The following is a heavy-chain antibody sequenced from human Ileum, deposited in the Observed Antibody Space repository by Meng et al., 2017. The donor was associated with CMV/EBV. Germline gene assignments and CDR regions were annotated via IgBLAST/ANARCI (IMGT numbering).Heavy chain of an antibody. D-gene: IGHD3-22*01. Sequence: GESLKISCAASGFTFSSYGMHWVRQAPGKGLEWVAFIRYDGSNKYYADSVQGRFTISRDNSKNTLYLQRNSLRAEDTAVYYCAKDQGVITEYYFDYWGQGTLVTVSS. CDR3: AKDQGVITEYYFDY. J-gene: IGHJ4*02. CDR2: IRYDGSNK. CDR1: GFTFSSYG. V-gene: IGHV3-30*02.